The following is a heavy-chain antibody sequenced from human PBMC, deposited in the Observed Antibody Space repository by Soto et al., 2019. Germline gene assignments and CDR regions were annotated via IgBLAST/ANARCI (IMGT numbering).Heavy chain of an antibody. CDR3: AKEMTSGYYLFDY. Sequence: EVQLLQSGGGLVQPGGSLRLSCAASGCTFSSYAMSWVRQAPGKGLEWVSTSSGTGGSTYYPDSVKGRFTISRDNSKNTGYLQMNSLRAEDAAVYYCAKEMTSGYYLFDYWGQGTLVTVSS. J-gene: IGHJ4*02. V-gene: IGHV3-23*01. CDR2: SSGTGGST. CDR1: GCTFSSYA. D-gene: IGHD3-22*01.